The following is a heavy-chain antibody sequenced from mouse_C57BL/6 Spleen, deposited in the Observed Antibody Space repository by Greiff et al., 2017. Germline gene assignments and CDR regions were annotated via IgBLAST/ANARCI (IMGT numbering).Heavy chain of an antibody. CDR2: IDPSDSYT. J-gene: IGHJ4*01. V-gene: IGHV1-69*01. CDR1: GYTFTSYW. CDR3: ARLDDYAIDY. Sequence: QVQLQQPGAELVMPGASVKLSCKASGYTFTSYWMHWVKQRPGQGLEWIGEIDPSDSYTNYNQKFKGKSTLTVDKSSSTAYMQLSGLTSEDSAVYYCARLDDYAIDYWGQGTSVTVSS.